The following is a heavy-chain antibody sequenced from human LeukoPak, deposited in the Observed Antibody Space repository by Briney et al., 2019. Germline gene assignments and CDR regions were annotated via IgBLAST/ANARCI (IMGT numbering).Heavy chain of an antibody. J-gene: IGHJ5*01. CDR1: GFTFSAYS. CDR2: ISSGSSTI. CDR3: ARRGAAAGPDFDS. D-gene: IGHD6-13*01. Sequence: GGSLRLSCAASGFTFSAYSMNWVRQAPGKGLEWVSYISSGSSTIFYADSVKGRFTISRDNAKNTLYLQMNSPRDDDTAVYYCARRGAAAGPDFDSWGQGTLVTASS. V-gene: IGHV3-48*02.